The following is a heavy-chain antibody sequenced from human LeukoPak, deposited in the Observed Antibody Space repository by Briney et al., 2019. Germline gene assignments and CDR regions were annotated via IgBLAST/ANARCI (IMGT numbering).Heavy chain of an antibody. CDR3: AREETGAFDT. V-gene: IGHV3-33*01. Sequence: GGSLRLSCVPSGFTFSSYGMHWVRQAPDKGLEWVALIWYDGSKKYYADSVKGRLTISRDNSNNTLYLQMNSLRAEDTAVYYCAREETGAFDTWGPGTMVTVSS. J-gene: IGHJ3*02. CDR1: GFTFSSYG. D-gene: IGHD1-14*01. CDR2: IWYDGSKK.